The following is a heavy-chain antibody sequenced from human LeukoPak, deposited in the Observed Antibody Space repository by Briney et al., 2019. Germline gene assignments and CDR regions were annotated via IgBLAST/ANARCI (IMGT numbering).Heavy chain of an antibody. CDR3: ARHPLGVIGTAPFDY. CDR2: IYPGDSDT. V-gene: IGHV5-51*01. D-gene: IGHD3-10*01. J-gene: IGHJ4*02. CDR1: GYSFTSYW. Sequence: PGESLKISCKGSGYSFTSYWIGWVRQMPGKGLEWMGIIYPGDSDTRYSPSFQGQVTISADKSISTAYLQWSSLKASDTAMYYCARHPLGVIGTAPFDYWGQGTLVTVSS.